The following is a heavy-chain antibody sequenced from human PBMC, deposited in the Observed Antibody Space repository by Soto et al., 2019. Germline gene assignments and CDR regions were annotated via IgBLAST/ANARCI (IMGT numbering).Heavy chain of an antibody. CDR2: ISYDGGNK. J-gene: IGHJ3*01. D-gene: IGHD3-22*01. Sequence: QVQLVESGGGVVQPGRSLRLSCAASGFTFSSYAMHWVRQAPGKGLEWVAVISYDGGNKYFADSVKGRFTISRDNSKNTLYLQMNSLRAEDTAVYYCARTPPSSGTRTWGQGTMVTVSS. V-gene: IGHV3-30-3*01. CDR1: GFTFSSYA. CDR3: ARTPPSSGTRT.